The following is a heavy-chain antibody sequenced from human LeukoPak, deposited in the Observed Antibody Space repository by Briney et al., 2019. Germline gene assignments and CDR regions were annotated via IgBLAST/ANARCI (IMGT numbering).Heavy chain of an antibody. D-gene: IGHD2-2*01. CDR3: ARSCPSSTSCYYYYGMDV. CDR2: ISAYNGNT. CDR1: GYTFTSYG. V-gene: IGHV1-18*01. J-gene: IGHJ6*02. Sequence: ASVKLSCNVSGYTFTSYGISWVRQASGQGIGWMGCISAYNGNTNYAQKLQGRLTMTTDPSTSTAYMELRRLRSDDTAVYYCARSCPSSTSCYYYYGMDVWGQGTTVTVSS.